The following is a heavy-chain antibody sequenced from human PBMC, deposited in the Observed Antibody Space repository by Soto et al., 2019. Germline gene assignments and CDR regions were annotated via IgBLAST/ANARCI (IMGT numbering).Heavy chain of an antibody. CDR2: INSDGSST. Sequence: GGSMRLSCAASGFTFSSYGMHWVRQAPGKGLVWVSRINSDGSSTSYADSVKGRFTISRDNAKNSLYLQMNSLRAEDTAVYYCARDSYYYDSSGSELLWGQGTLVTVSS. CDR3: ARDSYYYDSSGSELL. V-gene: IGHV3-74*01. CDR1: GFTFSSYG. D-gene: IGHD3-22*01. J-gene: IGHJ4*02.